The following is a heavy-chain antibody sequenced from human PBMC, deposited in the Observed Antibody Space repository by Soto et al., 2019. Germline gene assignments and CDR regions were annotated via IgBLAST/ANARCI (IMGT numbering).Heavy chain of an antibody. J-gene: IGHJ4*02. D-gene: IGHD3-10*01. CDR3: ISRGRWVDS. CDR2: IVPTSGTV. CDR1: GGTFSGYS. Sequence: QVQLVQSGAEVKEPGSSVKVSCKASGGTFSGYSMTWVRQAPGQGLEWMGTIVPTSGTVKSAQKFQVRVTITADESTTTAYMELRSLRSEDTAVYYCISRGRWVDSWGQGTLVTVSS. V-gene: IGHV1-69*18.